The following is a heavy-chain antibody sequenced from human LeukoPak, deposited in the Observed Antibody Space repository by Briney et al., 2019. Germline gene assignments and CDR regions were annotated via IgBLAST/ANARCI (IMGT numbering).Heavy chain of an antibody. CDR1: GFTLRYYQ. Sequence: GGSLRLSCATSGFTLRYYQMNWVRQAPGKGLEWVSYINVVNGAIYYADSVKGRFTISRDIATNSVYLQMNSLRAEDMALYYCVRDGNRGYDMDVWGQGTAVTVSS. D-gene: IGHD3-10*01. V-gene: IGHV3-48*01. J-gene: IGHJ6*02. CDR3: VRDGNRGYDMDV. CDR2: INVVNGAI.